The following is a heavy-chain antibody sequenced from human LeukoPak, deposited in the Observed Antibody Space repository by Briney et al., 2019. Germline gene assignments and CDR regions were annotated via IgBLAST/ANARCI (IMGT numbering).Heavy chain of an antibody. D-gene: IGHD3-16*01. J-gene: IGHJ4*02. Sequence: GGSLRLSCAASGFTFSSYGMHWVRQAPGKGLEWVAVISYDGSNKYYADSVKGRFTISRDNSKNTLYLQMNSLRAEDTAVYYCATIQVRTGEAYWGQGTLVTVSS. V-gene: IGHV3-30*03. CDR2: ISYDGSNK. CDR1: GFTFSSYG. CDR3: ATIQVRTGEAY.